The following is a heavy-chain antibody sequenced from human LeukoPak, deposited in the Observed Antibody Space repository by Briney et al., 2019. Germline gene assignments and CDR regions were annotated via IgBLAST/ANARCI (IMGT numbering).Heavy chain of an antibody. Sequence: GRSLRLSCAASGFPFTPYTMNWIRQAPGKGLEWVASMSTSGTYTYYADSVKGRFTVSRDNAKNSLYLQMNSLRAEDTAVYYCAREGSSEEFDYWGQGTLVTVSS. V-gene: IGHV3-21*01. J-gene: IGHJ4*02. CDR1: GFPFTPYT. CDR2: MSTSGTYT. D-gene: IGHD6-19*01. CDR3: AREGSSEEFDY.